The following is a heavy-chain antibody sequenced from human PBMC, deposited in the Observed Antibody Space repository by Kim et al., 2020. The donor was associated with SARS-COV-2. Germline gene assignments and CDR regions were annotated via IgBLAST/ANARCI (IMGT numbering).Heavy chain of an antibody. V-gene: IGHV1-18*01. CDR3: ARGEGENDY. Sequence: ASVKVSCKASGYTFTSYGISWVRQAPGQGLEWMGWISTYSGNTHYAPKFQGRVSVTTDTTTGTAYMELRSLISDDTAVYYCARGEGENDYWGQGTLVTVSS. CDR1: GYTFTSYG. D-gene: IGHD1-26*01. CDR2: ISTYSGNT. J-gene: IGHJ4*02.